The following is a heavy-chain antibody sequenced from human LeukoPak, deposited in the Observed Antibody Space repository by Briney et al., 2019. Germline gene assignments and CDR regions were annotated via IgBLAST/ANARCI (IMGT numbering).Heavy chain of an antibody. D-gene: IGHD2-15*01. CDR2: IIPIFGTA. J-gene: IGHJ4*02. CDR1: GGTFSSYA. V-gene: IGHV1-69*05. Sequence: SVKVSCKASGGTFSSYAISWVRQAPGQGLEWMGRIIPIFGTANYAQKFQGRVTITTDESTSTAYMELSSLRSEDTAVYYCARAAGVCSGGGCYRALYYFDYWGQGTLVTVSS. CDR3: ARAAGVCSGGGCYRALYYFDY.